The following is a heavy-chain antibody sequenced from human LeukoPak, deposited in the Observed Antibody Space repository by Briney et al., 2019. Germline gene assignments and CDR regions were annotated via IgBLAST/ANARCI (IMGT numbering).Heavy chain of an antibody. CDR1: GASISRDTYL. CDR2: IDSSGTT. D-gene: IGHD5-18*01. J-gene: IGHJ4*02. CDR3: ARHGYIQFWLY. V-gene: IGHV4-39*01. Sequence: SETLSLTSTVSGASISRDTYLWGWIRQSPEKGLEWIGSIDSSGTTHYNSSLKSRVIISVDTSKNQVSLNLTSVTFADTVVYYCARHGYIQFWLYWGQGTQVIVSS.